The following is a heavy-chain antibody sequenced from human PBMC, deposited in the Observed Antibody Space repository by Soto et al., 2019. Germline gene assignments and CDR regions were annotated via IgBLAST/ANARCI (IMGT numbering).Heavy chain of an antibody. CDR2: DNASKGKT. J-gene: IGHJ4*02. CDR1: GYTFINYG. D-gene: IGHD3-16*01. V-gene: IGHV1-18*01. CDR3: ARDETLMWGVLDY. Sequence: QVQLVQSGAEVKKPGASVKVSCKASGYTFINYGISWVRQAPGQGLQGIGWDNASKGKTHYAEKLQDRVTMTTDTDTNTGYMELRRRRSDDTAMYYCARDETLMWGVLDYWGQGTLVTVTA.